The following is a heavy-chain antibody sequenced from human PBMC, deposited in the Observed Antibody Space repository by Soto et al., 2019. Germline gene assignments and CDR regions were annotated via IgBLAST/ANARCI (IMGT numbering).Heavy chain of an antibody. CDR3: AKAWEVNWFDP. D-gene: IGHD1-26*01. CDR2: INSDGSST. J-gene: IGHJ5*02. V-gene: IGHV3-74*01. CDR1: GFTFSTYW. Sequence: EVQLVESGGDLVQPGGSLRLSCAASGFTFSTYWMHWVRQAPGKGLVWVSRINSDGSSTSYADSVKGRFTLSRDNAKNTLYLQMNSLRADDTAVYYCAKAWEVNWFDPWGQGTLVTVSS.